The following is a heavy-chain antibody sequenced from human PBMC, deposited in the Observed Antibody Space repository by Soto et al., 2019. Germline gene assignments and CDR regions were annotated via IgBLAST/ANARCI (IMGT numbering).Heavy chain of an antibody. Sequence: PGGSLRLSCAASGFTFSSYAMSWVRQAPGKGLEWVSAITDSGGSTYYADSVKGRFTISRDNSENTLYLQMNSLRAEDTALYYCAKGYRSSGYYFDYWSQGTLVTVSS. D-gene: IGHD3-22*01. V-gene: IGHV3-23*01. CDR2: ITDSGGST. CDR1: GFTFSSYA. CDR3: AKGYRSSGYYFDY. J-gene: IGHJ4*02.